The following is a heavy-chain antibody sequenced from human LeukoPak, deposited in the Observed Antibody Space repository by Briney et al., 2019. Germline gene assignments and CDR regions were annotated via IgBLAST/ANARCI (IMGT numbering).Heavy chain of an antibody. CDR2: IISDGSST. CDR3: ARCSGGFCSLGFDF. D-gene: IGHD2-15*01. CDR1: GFTFNNYW. J-gene: IGHJ4*02. V-gene: IGHV3-74*01. Sequence: GGSLRLSCAASGFTFNNYWMHWVRHAPGQGLVWVSRIISDGSSTNYADSVKGRFTISRDNAKNTLYLQMNSLRSEDTAVHYCARCSGGFCSLGFDFWGQGTLVTVSS.